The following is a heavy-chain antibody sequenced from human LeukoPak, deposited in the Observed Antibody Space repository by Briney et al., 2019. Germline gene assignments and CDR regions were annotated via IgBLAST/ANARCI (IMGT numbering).Heavy chain of an antibody. D-gene: IGHD3-22*01. Sequence: SVKVSCKASGGTFSSYAISWVRQAPGQWLEWMGGIIPIFGTANYAQKFQGRVTITADESTSTAYMELSSLRSEDTAVYYCARDGTSYYDSSGQSPFDYWGQGTLVTVSS. J-gene: IGHJ4*02. CDR3: ARDGTSYYDSSGQSPFDY. CDR2: IIPIFGTA. V-gene: IGHV1-69*13. CDR1: GGTFSSYA.